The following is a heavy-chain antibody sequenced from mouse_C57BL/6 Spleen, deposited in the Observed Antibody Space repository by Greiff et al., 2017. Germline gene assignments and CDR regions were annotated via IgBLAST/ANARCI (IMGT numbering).Heavy chain of an antibody. D-gene: IGHD2-4*01. J-gene: IGHJ2*01. CDR2: INPYNGGT. Sequence: VQLQQSGPVLVKPGASVKMSCTASGYTFTDYYMNWVKQSHGKSREWIGVINPYNGGTSYNQKLKGKATLTVDKSSSTAYMELNSLTSEDSAVYYCARCPGYYDSFFDYWGQGTTLTVSS. CDR1: GYTFTDYY. CDR3: ARCPGYYDSFFDY. V-gene: IGHV1-19*01.